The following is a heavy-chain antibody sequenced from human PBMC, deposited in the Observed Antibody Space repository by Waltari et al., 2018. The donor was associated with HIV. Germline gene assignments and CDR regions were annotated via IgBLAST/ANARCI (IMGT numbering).Heavy chain of an antibody. D-gene: IGHD3-3*01. Sequence: QVTLKESGPVLVKPTETLTLTCTVSGFSLSNARMGVSWIRQPPGKALEWLAHIFSNDEKSYSTSLKSRLTISKDTSKSQVVLTMTNMDPVDTATYYCARIQGLIYDFWSGLYGMDVWGQGTTVTVSS. V-gene: IGHV2-26*01. CDR3: ARIQGLIYDFWSGLYGMDV. CDR1: GFSLSNARMG. CDR2: IFSNDEK. J-gene: IGHJ6*02.